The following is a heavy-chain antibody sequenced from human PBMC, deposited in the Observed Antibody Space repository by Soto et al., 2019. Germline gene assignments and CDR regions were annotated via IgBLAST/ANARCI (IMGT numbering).Heavy chain of an antibody. CDR3: ARGGMTADFDY. J-gene: IGHJ4*02. CDR1: TFTTNA. D-gene: IGHD2-21*02. CDR2: IYSGGST. V-gene: IGHV3-53*01. Sequence: TFTTNAMSWVRQAPGKGLEWVSVIYSGGSTYYADSVKGRFTISRDNSKNTLYLQMNSLRAEDTAVYYCARGGMTADFDYWGQGTLVTVSS.